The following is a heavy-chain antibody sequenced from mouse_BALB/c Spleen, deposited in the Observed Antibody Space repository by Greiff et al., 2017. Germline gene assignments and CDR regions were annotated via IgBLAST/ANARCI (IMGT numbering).Heavy chain of an antibody. CDR3: ARDFITTATVDAMDY. V-gene: IGHV5-6-5*01. CDR2: ISSGGST. D-gene: IGHD1-2*01. CDR1: GFTFSSYA. Sequence: EVKLMESGGGLVQPGGSRKLSCAASGFTFSSYAMSWVRQTPEKRLEWVASISSGGSTYYPDSVKGRFTISRDNARNILYLQMSSLRSEDTAMYYCARDFITTATVDAMDYWGQGTSVTVSS. J-gene: IGHJ4*01.